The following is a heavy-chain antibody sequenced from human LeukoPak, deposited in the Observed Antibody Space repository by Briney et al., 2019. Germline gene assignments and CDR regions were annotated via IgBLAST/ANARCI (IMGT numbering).Heavy chain of an antibody. CDR3: ASRANLGYSYGQVDY. Sequence: PSETLSLTCTVSGGSISSSSYYSGWIRQPPGKGLEWIGSIYYSGSTYYNPSLKSRVTISVDTSKNQFSLKLSSVTAADTAVYYCASRANLGYSYGQVDYWGQGTLVTVSS. D-gene: IGHD5-18*01. V-gene: IGHV4-39*01. J-gene: IGHJ4*02. CDR2: IYYSGST. CDR1: GGSISSSSYY.